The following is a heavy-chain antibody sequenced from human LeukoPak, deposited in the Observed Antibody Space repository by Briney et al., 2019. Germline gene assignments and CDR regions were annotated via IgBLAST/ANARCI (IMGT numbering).Heavy chain of an antibody. V-gene: IGHV4-31*03. CDR1: GGSISSGGYY. D-gene: IGHD3-10*01. J-gene: IGHJ4*02. CDR3: AGVERFGDITYFDY. Sequence: SETLSLTCTVSGGSISSGGYYWSWIRQHPGKGLEWIGYIYYSGSTYYNPSLKSRVTISVDTSKNQFSLKLSSVTAADTAVYYCAGVERFGDITYFDYWGQGTLVTVSS. CDR2: IYYSGST.